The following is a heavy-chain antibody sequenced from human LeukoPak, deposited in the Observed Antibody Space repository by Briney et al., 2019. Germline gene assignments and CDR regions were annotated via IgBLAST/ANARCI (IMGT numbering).Heavy chain of an antibody. CDR1: RYTLTTTY. CDR2: VSAYNGKT. D-gene: IGHD1-26*01. CDR3: ARGGTYYPCIDY. Sequence: ASLKDSCKTSRYTLTTTYINRVRHAPGQRLWWMGWVSAYNGKTSYAQKFQGRVTMTIDTSTTTAYMDLTSLTLDDTAVYYCARGGTYYPCIDYWGQGTLVTVSS. V-gene: IGHV1-18*01. J-gene: IGHJ4*02.